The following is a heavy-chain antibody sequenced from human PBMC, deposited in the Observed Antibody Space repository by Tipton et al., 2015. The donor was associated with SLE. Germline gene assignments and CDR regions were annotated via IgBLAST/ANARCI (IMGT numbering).Heavy chain of an antibody. D-gene: IGHD2-2*01. CDR2: VFRGGST. J-gene: IGHJ6*02. V-gene: IGHV4-34*01. CDR1: GDSLSGQY. Sequence: TLSLTCSVYGDSLSGQYWSWIRQPPGKGLEWIGEVFRGGSTNYSPSLESRVTITVDMSKNQFSLSLISVTAADTAVYYCARGCSSSTCEPFYFFGMDVWGQGTTVTFSS. CDR3: ARGCSSSTCEPFYFFGMDV.